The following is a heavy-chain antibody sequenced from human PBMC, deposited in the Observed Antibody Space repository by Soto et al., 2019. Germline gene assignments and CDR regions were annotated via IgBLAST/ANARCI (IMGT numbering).Heavy chain of an antibody. CDR2: IYYSEST. V-gene: IGHV4-59*01. D-gene: IGHD3-3*01. CDR1: GGSISSYY. Sequence: SETLSLTCTVPGGSISSYYWSWIRQPPGKGLEWIGYIYYSESTNYNPTLKSRVAISVDTSKDQCSLKLSSVTAAATAVYYCARAGYYDFWSVPRNCFDPWGQGTLVTVSS. J-gene: IGHJ5*02. CDR3: ARAGYYDFWSVPRNCFDP.